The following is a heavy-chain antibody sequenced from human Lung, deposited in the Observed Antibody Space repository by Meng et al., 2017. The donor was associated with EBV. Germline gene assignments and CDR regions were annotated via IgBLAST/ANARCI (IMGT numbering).Heavy chain of an antibody. Sequence: QVRLVQSGAEVKKPGASVKVSCKASGYTFTGYYMHWVRQAPGQGLEWMGRINPNSGGTNYAQKFQGWVTLTRDTSISTAYMELSRLTSDDTAVYFCARGSTGSDRNYFDFWGQGTLVTVSS. J-gene: IGHJ4*02. CDR3: ARGSTGSDRNYFDF. CDR2: INPNSGGT. V-gene: IGHV1-2*04. D-gene: IGHD1-26*01. CDR1: GYTFTGYY.